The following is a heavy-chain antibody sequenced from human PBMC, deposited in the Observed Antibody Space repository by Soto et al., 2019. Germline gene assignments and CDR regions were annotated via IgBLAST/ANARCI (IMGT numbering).Heavy chain of an antibody. CDR3: ARDLGYCSSTSCYDGINYYYYGMDV. CDR1: GFTFSSYA. Sequence: GGSLRLSCAASGFTFSSYAMHWVRQAPGKGLEWVAVISYDGSNKYYADSVKGRFTISRDNSKNTLYLQMNSLRAEDTAVYYCARDLGYCSSTSCYDGINYYYYGMDVWGQGTTVTVSS. CDR2: ISYDGSNK. D-gene: IGHD2-2*01. V-gene: IGHV3-30-3*01. J-gene: IGHJ6*02.